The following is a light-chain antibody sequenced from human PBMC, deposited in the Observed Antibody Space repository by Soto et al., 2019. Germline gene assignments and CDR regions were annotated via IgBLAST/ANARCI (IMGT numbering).Light chain of an antibody. CDR3: QQYGRSGYT. CDR1: RSVSSSY. J-gene: IGKJ2*01. Sequence: EIVLTQSPGTLSLSPGERATLSCRASRSVSSSYLAWYQQKPGQAPRLLIYGASSRATGIQDRFSGSGSGTDFTLTISRLEPEDLAVYYCQQYGRSGYTFGQGTKLEIK. V-gene: IGKV3-20*01. CDR2: GAS.